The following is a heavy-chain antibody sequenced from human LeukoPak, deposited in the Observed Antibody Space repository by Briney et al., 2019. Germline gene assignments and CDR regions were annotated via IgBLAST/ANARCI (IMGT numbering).Heavy chain of an antibody. Sequence: PSETLSLTCTVSGGSISSYYWGWIRQPPGKGLEWIGSIYYSGSTYYNPSLKSRVTISVDTSKNQFSLKLSSVTAADTAVYYCARVSISGMIVVVIHAFDIWGQGTMVTVSS. V-gene: IGHV4-39*07. J-gene: IGHJ3*02. CDR1: GGSISSYY. CDR3: ARVSISGMIVVVIHAFDI. CDR2: IYYSGST. D-gene: IGHD3-22*01.